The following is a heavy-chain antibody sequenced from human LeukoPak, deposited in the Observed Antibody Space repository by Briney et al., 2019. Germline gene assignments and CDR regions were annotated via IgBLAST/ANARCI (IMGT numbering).Heavy chain of an antibody. CDR1: GFTFSSYS. D-gene: IGHD3-3*01. V-gene: IGHV3-48*01. CDR3: ARLSDLVTIFGVVTHSYYYYGMDV. CDR2: ISSSSSTI. J-gene: IGHJ6*02. Sequence: PGGSLRLSCAASGFTFSSYSMNWVRQAPGKGLEWVSYISSSSSTIYYADSVKGRFTISRDNAKNSLYLQMNSLRAEDTAVYYCARLSDLVTIFGVVTHSYYYYGMDVWGQGTTVTVSS.